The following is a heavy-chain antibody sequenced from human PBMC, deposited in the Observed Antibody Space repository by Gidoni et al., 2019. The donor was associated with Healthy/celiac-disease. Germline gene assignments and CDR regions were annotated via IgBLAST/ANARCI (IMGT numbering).Heavy chain of an antibody. J-gene: IGHJ4*02. D-gene: IGHD3-9*01. V-gene: IGHV4-34*01. CDR3: ARGRLRYFDWLWYHDY. CDR2: INHSGST. CDR1: GGAFSGYY. Sequence: QVQLQQWGAGLLKPSETLSLTCAVYGGAFSGYYWSWIRQPPGKGLEWIGEINHSGSTNYNPSLKSRVTISVDTSKNQFSLKLSSVTAADTAVYYCARGRLRYFDWLWYHDYWGQGTLVTVSS.